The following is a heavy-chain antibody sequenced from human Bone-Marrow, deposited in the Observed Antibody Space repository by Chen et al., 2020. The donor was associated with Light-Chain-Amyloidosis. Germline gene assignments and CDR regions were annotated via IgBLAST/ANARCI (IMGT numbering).Heavy chain of an antibody. D-gene: IGHD1-26*01. V-gene: IGHV4-4*02. J-gene: IGHJ3*02. CDR2: IYHTGSASA. CDR1: GGSIASNNW. Sequence: QVQLQESGPGLVKPSGTLSLTCAVSGGSIASNNWWSWVRQPPGKGLEWIGEIYHTGSASAKYNASLKSRVTMSIDKSKNQFSLKLSVVTAADTAVYYCARDRRILVADTDLNDAFDIWGQGTMVSGSS. CDR3: ARDRRILVADTDLNDAFDI.